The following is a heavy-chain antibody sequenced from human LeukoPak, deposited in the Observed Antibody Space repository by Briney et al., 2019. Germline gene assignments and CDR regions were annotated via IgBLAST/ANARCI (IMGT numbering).Heavy chain of an antibody. J-gene: IGHJ5*02. D-gene: IGHD2-2*01. CDR1: GSTFSTYG. CDR3: AREGVPLGVRAAMTGDNWFDP. Sequence: GGSLRLSYAASGSTFSTYGMHWVRQAPGKGLEWVAFIRYEGSNKYYADSVKGRFTISRDNAKNSLYLQKNSLRAVDTAVYYCAREGVPLGVRAAMTGDNWFDPWGQRTLVTVSS. CDR2: IRYEGSNK. V-gene: IGHV3-30*02.